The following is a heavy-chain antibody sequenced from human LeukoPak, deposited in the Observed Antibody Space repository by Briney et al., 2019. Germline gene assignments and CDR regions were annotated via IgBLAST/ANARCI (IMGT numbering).Heavy chain of an antibody. V-gene: IGHV4-31*03. J-gene: IGHJ4*02. CDR1: GGSITRGGDY. CDR3: ATGADSSGYPLFDY. D-gene: IGHD3-22*01. Sequence: SQTLSLTCSVSGGSITRGGDYWSWIRQHPGKGLEWIGYIYFRGSTYYNPSLKSRISISADTSKNQFSLKLSSVTAADTAVYYCATGADSSGYPLFDYWGQGTLVTVSS. CDR2: IYFRGST.